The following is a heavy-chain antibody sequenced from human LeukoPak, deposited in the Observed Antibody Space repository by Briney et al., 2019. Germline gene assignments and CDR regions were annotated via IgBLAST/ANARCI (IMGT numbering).Heavy chain of an antibody. D-gene: IGHD4-17*01. Sequence: PGGSLRLSCAASGFTFSSYAMSWVRQAPGKGLEWVSAISGSGGSTYYADSVKGRFTISRDNSKNKLSLQMNSRRAEDTAVYYCAKERAKTTVTEKWGQGTLVTVSS. V-gene: IGHV3-23*01. J-gene: IGHJ4*02. CDR3: AKERAKTTVTEK. CDR2: ISGSGGST. CDR1: GFTFSSYA.